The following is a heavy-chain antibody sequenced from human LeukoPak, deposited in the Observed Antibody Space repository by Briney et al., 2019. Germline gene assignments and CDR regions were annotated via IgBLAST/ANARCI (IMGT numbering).Heavy chain of an antibody. D-gene: IGHD4-17*01. CDR1: GFTFSSYW. CDR2: IKQDGSEK. Sequence: GGSLRLSCAASGFTFSSYWMSWVRQAPGKGLEWVANIKQDGSEKYYVDSVKGRFTISRDNAKNSLYLQMNSLRAEDTAVYYCARAMRDYGDFEGPFDYWGQGTLVTVPS. J-gene: IGHJ4*02. V-gene: IGHV3-7*01. CDR3: ARAMRDYGDFEGPFDY.